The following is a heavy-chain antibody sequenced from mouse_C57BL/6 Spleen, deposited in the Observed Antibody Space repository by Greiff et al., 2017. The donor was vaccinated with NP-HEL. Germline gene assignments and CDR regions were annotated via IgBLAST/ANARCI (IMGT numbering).Heavy chain of an antibody. D-gene: IGHD2-3*01. Sequence: EVKLVESGPGLVKPSQSLSLTCSVTGYSITSGYYWNWIRQFPGNKLEWMGYISYDGSNNYNPSLKNRISITRDTSKNQFFLKLNSVTTEDTATYYCARVLDGYYVGWFAYWGQGTLVTVSA. V-gene: IGHV3-6*01. J-gene: IGHJ3*01. CDR1: GYSITSGYY. CDR3: ARVLDGYYVGWFAY. CDR2: ISYDGSN.